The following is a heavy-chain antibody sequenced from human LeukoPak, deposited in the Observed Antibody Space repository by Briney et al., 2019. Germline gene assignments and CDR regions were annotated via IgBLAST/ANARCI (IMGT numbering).Heavy chain of an antibody. Sequence: PSETLSLTCTVSGGSISSYYWSWIRQPPGKGLEWIGYIYYSGSTNYNPSLKSRVTISVDTSKNQFSLKLSSVTAADTAVYYCARRSGGRRPYFDYWGQGPLVTVSS. J-gene: IGHJ4*02. CDR1: GGSISSYY. CDR3: ARRSGGRRPYFDY. CDR2: IYYSGST. V-gene: IGHV4-59*01. D-gene: IGHD2-15*01.